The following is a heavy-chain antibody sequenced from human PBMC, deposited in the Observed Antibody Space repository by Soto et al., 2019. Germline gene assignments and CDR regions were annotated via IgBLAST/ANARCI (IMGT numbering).Heavy chain of an antibody. V-gene: IGHV3-30*18. CDR1: GFTFSSSG. CDR2: ISYDGSNK. D-gene: IGHD3-3*01. J-gene: IGHJ6*02. CDR3: AKDRQADFWRLPSPMDV. Sequence: GGSLRLSCAASGFTFSSSGIHWVRQAPGKGLEWVAVISYDGSNKFYIDSVKGRFTVSRDNSKNTLYLQMSSLRAEDTAVYYCAKDRQADFWRLPSPMDVWGQGATVTVSS.